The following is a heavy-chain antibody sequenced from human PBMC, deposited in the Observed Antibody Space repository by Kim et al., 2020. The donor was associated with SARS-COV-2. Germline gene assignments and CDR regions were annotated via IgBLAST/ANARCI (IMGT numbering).Heavy chain of an antibody. CDR1: GYTFTSYA. CDR3: ASDYSTAGTNFFDY. J-gene: IGHJ4*02. CDR2: INGGNGNT. D-gene: IGHD6-13*01. Sequence: ASVKVSCKASGYTFTSYAMHWVRQAPGQRLEWMGWINGGNGNTKYSQKFQGRVTLSRDTSASTAYMELSSLRSEDTAVYYCASDYSTAGTNFFDYWGQGTLVTVSS. V-gene: IGHV1-3*01.